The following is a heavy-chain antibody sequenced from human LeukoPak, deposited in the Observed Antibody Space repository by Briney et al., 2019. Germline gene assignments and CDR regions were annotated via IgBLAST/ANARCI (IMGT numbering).Heavy chain of an antibody. D-gene: IGHD4-11*01. V-gene: IGHV3-23*01. CDR3: AKVEATVTTPPDY. CDR2: ISGSGGST. J-gene: IGHJ4*02. CDR1: GFTFSSYA. Sequence: PGGSLRLSCAASGFTFSSYAMSWVRQAPGKGLEWVSAISGSGGSTYYADSVKGRFIISRENSKNTLYLQMNSLRAEATAVYYCAKVEATVTTPPDYWGQGTLVTVSS.